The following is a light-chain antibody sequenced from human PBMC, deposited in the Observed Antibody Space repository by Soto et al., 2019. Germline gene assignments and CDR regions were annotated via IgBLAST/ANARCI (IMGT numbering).Light chain of an antibody. CDR2: AAS. J-gene: IGKJ1*01. Sequence: DIKMTQSPSSLSASVGDRVTITCRASQSVSNYLQWYQQKSGHAPKLLIYAASSLQSGVPSRFSGSGSGTDSTLTISSLQPEDFATYYCQQSYSTLWTFGQGTKVDIK. V-gene: IGKV1-39*01. CDR3: QQSYSTLWT. CDR1: QSVSNY.